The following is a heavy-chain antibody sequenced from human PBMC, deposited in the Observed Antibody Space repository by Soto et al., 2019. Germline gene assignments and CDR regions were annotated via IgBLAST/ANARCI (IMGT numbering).Heavy chain of an antibody. CDR3: ARISRSGSSWYRTNWFDP. CDR2: ISAYNGNT. Sequence: ASVKVSCKASGYTFTSYGISWVRQAPGQGLEWMGWISAYNGNTNYAQKLQGRVTMTTDTSTSTAYMELRSLRSDDTAVYYCARISRSGSSWYRTNWFDPWGQGTLVTVSS. CDR1: GYTFTSYG. J-gene: IGHJ5*02. V-gene: IGHV1-18*04. D-gene: IGHD6-13*01.